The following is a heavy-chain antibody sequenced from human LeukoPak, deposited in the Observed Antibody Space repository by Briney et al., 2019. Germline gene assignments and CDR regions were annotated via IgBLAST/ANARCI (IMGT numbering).Heavy chain of an antibody. V-gene: IGHV3-21*01. CDR3: AREVVAASFDY. CDR2: ISSSSSYI. D-gene: IGHD2-15*01. J-gene: IGHJ4*02. CDR1: GFTFSSYR. Sequence: PGGSLRLSCAASGFTFSSYRMNWVRQAPGQGLEWVSSISSSSSYIYYADSVKGRFTISRDNAKNSLYLQMNSLRAEDTAVYYCAREVVAASFDYWGQGTLVTVSS.